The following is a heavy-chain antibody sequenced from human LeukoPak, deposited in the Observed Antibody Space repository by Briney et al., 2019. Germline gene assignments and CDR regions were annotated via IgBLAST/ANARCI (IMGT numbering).Heavy chain of an antibody. Sequence: SETLSLTCTVSGGSISSNYWSWIRQPAGKGLEWIGRIYTSGSTNYSPSLKSRVTMSVDTSKNQFSLKLSSVTAADTAVYYCARQSFSSGSYYFDYWGQGTLVTVSS. V-gene: IGHV4-4*07. CDR2: IYTSGST. D-gene: IGHD1-26*01. CDR1: GGSISSNY. CDR3: ARQSFSSGSYYFDY. J-gene: IGHJ4*02.